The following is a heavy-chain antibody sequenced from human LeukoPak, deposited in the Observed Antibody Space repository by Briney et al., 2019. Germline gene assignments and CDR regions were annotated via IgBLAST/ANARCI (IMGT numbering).Heavy chain of an antibody. V-gene: IGHV4-34*01. D-gene: IGHD5-18*01. CDR1: GGSFSGYY. CDR2: INHSGST. CDR3: ARLRYSYGHKCFDF. J-gene: IGHJ4*02. Sequence: SETLSLTCAVYGGSFSGYYWSWIRQPPGKGLEWIGEINHSGSTNYNPSLKSRVTISVDTSKNQFSLKLSSVTAADTAAYYCARLRYSYGHKCFDFWGQGALVTVSS.